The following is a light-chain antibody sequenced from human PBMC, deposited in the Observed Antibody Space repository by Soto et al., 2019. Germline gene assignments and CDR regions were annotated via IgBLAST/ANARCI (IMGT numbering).Light chain of an antibody. Sequence: DIHLTQSPSTLSASVGDRVTITCRASQSISILLAWYQQNPGKDPNLLIYATTTLETGVSSRFSGSGSGTEFTLTISGLQPDDSATYYGQHYHDCSWTFGRGTKVEIK. J-gene: IGKJ1*01. CDR1: QSISIL. V-gene: IGKV1-5*03. CDR2: ATT. CDR3: QHYHDCSWT.